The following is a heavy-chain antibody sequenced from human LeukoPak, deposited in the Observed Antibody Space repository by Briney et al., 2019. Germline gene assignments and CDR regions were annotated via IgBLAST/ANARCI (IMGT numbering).Heavy chain of an antibody. J-gene: IGHJ4*02. CDR1: GFSFSSFA. CDR2: IWHDGEKI. V-gene: IGHV3-33*01. CDR3: SRPRYSGSYYPFDS. D-gene: IGHD1-26*01. Sequence: GGSLRLSCTASGFSFSSFAMHWVRQPPGKGLEWVAIIWHDGEKIFYADPVRGRFAISKDTSKNTLYLQMNSLRVDDTAIYYCSRPRYSGSYYPFDSWGQGTLVTVSS.